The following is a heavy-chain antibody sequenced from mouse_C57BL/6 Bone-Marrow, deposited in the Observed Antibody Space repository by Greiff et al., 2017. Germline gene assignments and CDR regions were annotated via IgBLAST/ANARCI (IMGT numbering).Heavy chain of an antibody. J-gene: IGHJ3*01. CDR3: ARDHYDYDNFAY. D-gene: IGHD2-4*01. CDR2: ISDGGSYT. CDR1: GFTFSSYA. Sequence: DVHLVESGGGLVKPGGSLKLSCAASGFTFSSYAMSWVRQTPEKRLEWVATISDGGSYTYYPDNVKGRFTISRDNAKNNLYLQMSHLKSEDTAVYYCARDHYDYDNFAYWGQGTLVTVSA. V-gene: IGHV5-4*01.